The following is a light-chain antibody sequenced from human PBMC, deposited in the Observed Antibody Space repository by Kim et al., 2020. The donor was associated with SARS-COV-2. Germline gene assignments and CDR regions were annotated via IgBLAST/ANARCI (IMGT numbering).Light chain of an antibody. J-gene: IGKJ1*01. Sequence: SPGESATLSCRASQSISSSYLAWYQQKPGQAPRLLIYGASSRATGIPDRFSGSGSGTDCTLTISRLEPEDFAVYYCQQYSISPLTFGQGTKVDIK. CDR3: QQYSISPLT. CDR2: GAS. V-gene: IGKV3-20*01. CDR1: QSISSSY.